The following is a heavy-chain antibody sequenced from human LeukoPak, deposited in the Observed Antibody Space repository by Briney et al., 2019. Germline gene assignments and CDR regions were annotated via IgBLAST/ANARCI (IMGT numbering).Heavy chain of an antibody. CDR3: ARAPPFSSGWYAFDM. Sequence: GASVKVSCKASGYTFTAYYMDWVRQAPGQGLEWMGWINPNSGGTNYAQKFQGRVTMTRDTSISTAYMELSSLRSDDTAVYYCARAPPFSSGWYAFDMWGQGTIVTVSS. D-gene: IGHD6-19*01. CDR1: GYTFTAYY. CDR2: INPNSGGT. J-gene: IGHJ3*02. V-gene: IGHV1-2*02.